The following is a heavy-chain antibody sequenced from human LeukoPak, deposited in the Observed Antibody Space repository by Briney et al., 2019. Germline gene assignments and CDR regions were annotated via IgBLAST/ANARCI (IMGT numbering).Heavy chain of an antibody. V-gene: IGHV3-23*01. CDR3: AKVANRGWGDAFDI. D-gene: IGHD3-10*01. Sequence: GALRLSCAASGFTFSRYAMSWVRQAPGKGLEWVSAISGSGGSTNYADSVKGRFTTSRDNSKNTLYLQMNSLRAEDTAVYYCAKVANRGWGDAFDIWGQGTMVTVSS. CDR1: GFTFSRYA. J-gene: IGHJ3*02. CDR2: ISGSGGST.